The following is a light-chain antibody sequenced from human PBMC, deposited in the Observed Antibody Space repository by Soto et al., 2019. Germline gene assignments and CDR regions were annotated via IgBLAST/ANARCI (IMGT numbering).Light chain of an antibody. Sequence: EIVLTQSPATLSLSPGERATLSCRASQSVSTSQLAWYQQKPGQAPRLLIYDASNRATGIPARFSGSGSGTDFTLTISSLEPEDFAVYYCQQRSNWPPITFGQGTRLEIK. CDR2: DAS. CDR3: QQRSNWPPIT. V-gene: IGKV3-11*01. CDR1: QSVSTSQ. J-gene: IGKJ5*01.